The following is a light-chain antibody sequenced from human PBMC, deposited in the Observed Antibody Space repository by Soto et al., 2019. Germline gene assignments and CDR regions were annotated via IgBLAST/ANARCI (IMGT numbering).Light chain of an antibody. CDR3: QQYGSSQT. V-gene: IGKV3-20*01. CDR2: GAS. J-gene: IGKJ1*01. CDR1: QSVSSSY. Sequence: EIVLTQSPGTLSLSPGERATLSCRASQSVSSSYLAWYQQKPGQAPRLLIYGASSRATGIPDRFSGSGSGTDITLTISRLEPEDFAVHYCQQYGSSQTFGQGTKVEIK.